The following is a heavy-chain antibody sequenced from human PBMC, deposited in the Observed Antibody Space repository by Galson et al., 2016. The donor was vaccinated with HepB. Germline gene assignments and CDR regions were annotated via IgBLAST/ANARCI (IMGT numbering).Heavy chain of an antibody. Sequence: SLRLSCAASGFTFNSYSMNWVRQSPGEGLEWVSYISGSGATHYANSVRGRFTISRDNAKNSLYLQMNILRVEDTAVYYCARDPDWHDPWGQGTLVTVSS. V-gene: IGHV3-48*04. CDR2: ISGSGAT. CDR3: ARDPDWHDP. J-gene: IGHJ5*02. CDR1: GFTFNSYS.